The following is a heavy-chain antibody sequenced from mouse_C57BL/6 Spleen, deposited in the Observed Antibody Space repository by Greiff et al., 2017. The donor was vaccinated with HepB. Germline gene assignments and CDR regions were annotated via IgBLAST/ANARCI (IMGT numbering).Heavy chain of an antibody. CDR3: ARERSTVYYAMDY. V-gene: IGHV3-6*01. CDR1: GYSITSGYY. Sequence: VQLKESGPGLVKPSQSLSLTCSVTGYSITSGYYWNWIRQFPGNKLEWMGYISYDGSNNYNPSLKNRISITRDTSKNQFFLKLNSVTTEDTATYYCARERSTVYYAMDYWGQGTSVTVSS. D-gene: IGHD1-1*01. J-gene: IGHJ4*01. CDR2: ISYDGSN.